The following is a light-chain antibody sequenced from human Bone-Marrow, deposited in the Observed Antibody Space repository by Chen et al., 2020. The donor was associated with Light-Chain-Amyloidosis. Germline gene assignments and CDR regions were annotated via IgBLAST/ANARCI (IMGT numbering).Light chain of an antibody. Sequence: EIVLTQSPGTLSLSPGEGANLSFRASQTISSNYLTWYQQKFGQAPRLLIYGSSSGATGIPDRFTGSGSGTDFTLTINRLEPEDFAMYYCQQYGTSPLTFGGGTKVEIK. V-gene: IGKV3-20*01. CDR3: QQYGTSPLT. CDR1: QTISSNY. CDR2: GSS. J-gene: IGKJ4*01.